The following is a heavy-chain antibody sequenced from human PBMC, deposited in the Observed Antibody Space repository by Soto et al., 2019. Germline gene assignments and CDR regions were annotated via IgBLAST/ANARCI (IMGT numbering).Heavy chain of an antibody. V-gene: IGHV3-23*01. CDR1: GFTFSIYA. CDR2: ISGGGDST. D-gene: IGHD6-19*01. J-gene: IGHJ1*01. CDR3: ARVLNGGWYAIGFFQD. Sequence: GGSLRLSCAASGFTFSIYAMSWVRQAPGQGLEWVSAISGGGDSTSYADSVKGRFTISRDNSRNTLYLQMNSLRADDTAVYYCARVLNGGWYAIGFFQDWGQGTVVTVSS.